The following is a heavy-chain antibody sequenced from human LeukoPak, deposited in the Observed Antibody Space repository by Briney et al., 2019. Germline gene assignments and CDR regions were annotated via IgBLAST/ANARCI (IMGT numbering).Heavy chain of an antibody. Sequence: YLKLSCSASRFTFSNYCMSWDRQTPEKGLEWGANTEEGESEKVYVNSVKGPITNSRDNATSSLYLQMNRLRAEDTAVYYCARDPYSSSWSYIMDVWGQGTTVTVSS. J-gene: IGHJ6*02. V-gene: IGHV3-7*05. CDR3: ARDPYSSSWSYIMDV. CDR2: TEEGESEK. CDR1: RFTFSNYC. D-gene: IGHD6-13*01.